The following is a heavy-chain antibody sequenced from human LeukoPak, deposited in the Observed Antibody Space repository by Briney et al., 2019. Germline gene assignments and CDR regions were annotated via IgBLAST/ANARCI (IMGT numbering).Heavy chain of an antibody. Sequence: SSVKVSCKASGGTFSSYAISWVRQAPGQGLEWMGGIIPIFGTANYAQKFQGRVTITTDESTSTAYMELSSLRSEVTAVYYCSRDAPFYYGSGNYFDYWGQGTLVTVSS. CDR2: IIPIFGTA. CDR1: GGTFSSYA. D-gene: IGHD3-10*01. J-gene: IGHJ4*02. V-gene: IGHV1-69*05. CDR3: SRDAPFYYGSGNYFDY.